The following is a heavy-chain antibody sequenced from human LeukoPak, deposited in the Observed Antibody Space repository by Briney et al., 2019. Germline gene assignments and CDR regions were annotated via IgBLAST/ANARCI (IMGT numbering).Heavy chain of an antibody. CDR1: GYTFTGYY. Sequence: ASVKVSCKASGYTFTGYYMHWVRQAPGQGLEWMGWINPNSGGTNYAQKFQGRVTMTRDTSISTAYMELSRLRSDDTAVYYCAREATTAMDPGANWFDPWGQGTLVTVSS. V-gene: IGHV1-2*02. CDR2: INPNSGGT. CDR3: AREATTAMDPGANWFDP. D-gene: IGHD5-18*01. J-gene: IGHJ5*02.